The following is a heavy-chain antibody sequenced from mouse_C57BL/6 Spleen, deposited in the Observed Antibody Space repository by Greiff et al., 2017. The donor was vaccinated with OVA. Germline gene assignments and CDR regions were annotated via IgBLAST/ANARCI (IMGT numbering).Heavy chain of an antibody. CDR2: INPYNGGT. D-gene: IGHD1-1*01. Sequence: EVQLQQSGPVLVKPGASVKMSCKASGYTFTDYYMNWVKQSHGKSLEWIGVINPYNGGTSYNQKFKGKATLTVDKSSSTAYMELNSLTSEDSAVYYCAREGYYGTRYFDVWGTGTTVTVSS. CDR3: AREGYYGTRYFDV. CDR1: GYTFTDYY. V-gene: IGHV1-19*01. J-gene: IGHJ1*03.